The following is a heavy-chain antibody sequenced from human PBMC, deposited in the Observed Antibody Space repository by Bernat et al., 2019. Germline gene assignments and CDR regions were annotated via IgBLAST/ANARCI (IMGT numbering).Heavy chain of an antibody. D-gene: IGHD6-13*01. CDR3: ARDLDEAAGAYVFLI. CDR1: GFTFSRYA. J-gene: IGHJ3*02. V-gene: IGHV3-30*10. Sequence: QVQLVESGGGVVQPGRSLRLSCAASGFTFSRYAMHWVRRAPGKGLEWVAVISNDGRNTNHTDSVKGRFTVSRDNSKNTLYLQMDSLRPDDTAVFYCARDLDEAAGAYVFLIWGQGTTVTVSS. CDR2: ISNDGRNT.